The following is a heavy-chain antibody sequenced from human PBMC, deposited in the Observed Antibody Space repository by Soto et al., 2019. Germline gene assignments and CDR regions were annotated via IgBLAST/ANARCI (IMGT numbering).Heavy chain of an antibody. CDR3: GRGGTSTTYWGLFYN. Sequence: EVQLVESGGGLVQPGGSLRLSCAGSGFTFSGDWMHWVRQAPGKGPVWASRLNPNGTFTTNADSGKGRFTISRDNAKNTVYLQMNSLRADDTAVYYCGRGGTSTTYWGLFYNWGQGTLVTVSS. J-gene: IGHJ4*02. D-gene: IGHD7-27*01. CDR2: LNPNGTFT. V-gene: IGHV3-74*01. CDR1: GFTFSGDW.